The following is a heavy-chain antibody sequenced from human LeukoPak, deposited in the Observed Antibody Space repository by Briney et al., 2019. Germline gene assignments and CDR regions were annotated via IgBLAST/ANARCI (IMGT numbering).Heavy chain of an antibody. V-gene: IGHV3-23*01. Sequence: GGSLRLSCAASGFTFSSYAMSWVRQAPGKGLEWVSAISGSGGSTYYADSVKGRFTISRDNSKNTLYLRMNSLRAEDTAVYYCARDYRYCSGGSCRPDYWGQGTLVTVSS. J-gene: IGHJ4*02. D-gene: IGHD2-15*01. CDR1: GFTFSSYA. CDR3: ARDYRYCSGGSCRPDY. CDR2: ISGSGGST.